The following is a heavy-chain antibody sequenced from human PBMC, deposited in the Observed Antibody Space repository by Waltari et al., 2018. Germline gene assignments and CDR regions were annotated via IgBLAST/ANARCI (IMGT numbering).Heavy chain of an antibody. CDR1: GYSFSSGYY. CDR3: ARPSYYYDSSGYYD. J-gene: IGHJ4*02. CDR2: IYHSGST. D-gene: IGHD3-22*01. Sequence: QVQLQESGPGLVKPSETLSLTCAVSGYSFSSGYYWGWIRQPPGKGLEWIGSIYHSGSTYYNPSLKSRVTISVDTSKNQFSLKLSSVTAADTAVYYCARPSYYYDSSGYYDWGQGTLVTVSS. V-gene: IGHV4-38-2*01.